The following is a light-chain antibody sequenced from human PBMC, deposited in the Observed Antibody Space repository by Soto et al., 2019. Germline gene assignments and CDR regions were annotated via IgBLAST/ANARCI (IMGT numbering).Light chain of an antibody. CDR1: QSVSSSY. CDR2: GAS. J-gene: IGKJ2*01. CDR3: QQYGSSPMYT. Sequence: EIVLTQSPGTLSLSPGERATLSCRASQSVSSSYLAWYQQKPGQAPRLLIYGASSRSTGVPERFSVSGSGTDFTLTISRLEAADFAVYYCQQYGSSPMYTVGQGTKLEIK. V-gene: IGKV3-20*01.